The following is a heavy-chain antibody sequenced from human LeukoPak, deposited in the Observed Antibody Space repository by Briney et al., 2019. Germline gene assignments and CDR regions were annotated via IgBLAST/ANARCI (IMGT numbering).Heavy chain of an antibody. J-gene: IGHJ5*02. CDR2: INPNSGGT. Sequence: GASVKVSCKASGYTFTGYYMHWVRQAPGQGLGWMGWINPNSGGTNYAQKFQGRVTMTRDTSISTAYMELSRLRSDDTAVYYCARRSADFWSGYTPFDPWGQGTLVTVSS. CDR1: GYTFTGYY. V-gene: IGHV1-2*02. D-gene: IGHD3-3*01. CDR3: ARRSADFWSGYTPFDP.